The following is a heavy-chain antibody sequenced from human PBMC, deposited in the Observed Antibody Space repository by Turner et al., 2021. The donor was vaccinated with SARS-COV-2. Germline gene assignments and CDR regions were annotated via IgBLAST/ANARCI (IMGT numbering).Heavy chain of an antibody. CDR2: TSYDGSNK. J-gene: IGHJ4*02. CDR3: AKQQGLYSNPMYYFDY. D-gene: IGHD4-4*01. CDR1: GLTFSSYC. Sequence: GQLVESGGGVVQPGRSLKLSCAAAGLTFSSYCMHWVRQSPCKGLWWVAVTSYDGSNKYYADSVKGRFTISRDNSKNTLYLQMNRLRAEDTAVYYCAKQQGLYSNPMYYFDYWGQGTLVTVSS. V-gene: IGHV3-30*18.